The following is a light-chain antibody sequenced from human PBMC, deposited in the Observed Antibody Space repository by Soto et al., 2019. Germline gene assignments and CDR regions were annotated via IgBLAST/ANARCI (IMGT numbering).Light chain of an antibody. Sequence: QSVLTQPASVSGSPGQSITISCTGTSSDVGGYNYVSWYQQHPGKAPKLMISEVSNRPSGVSNRFSGSKSGNTASLTISGLQAEDEADYYCFSYAGDSVYVFGTGTKVTVL. CDR2: EVS. V-gene: IGLV2-14*01. J-gene: IGLJ1*01. CDR1: SSDVGGYNY. CDR3: FSYAGDSVYV.